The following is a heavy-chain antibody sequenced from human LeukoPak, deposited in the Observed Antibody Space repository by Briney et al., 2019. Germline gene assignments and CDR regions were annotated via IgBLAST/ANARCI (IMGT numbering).Heavy chain of an antibody. Sequence: SETLSLTCTVSGGSISNGSYYWSWIRQPAGKGLEWIGRFYISGSASYNPSLKSRVTFSVDTSKNQFSLKLTSVTAADTAVYYCARVYDFWSGYFYYYYMDVWGKGTTVTVSS. J-gene: IGHJ6*03. CDR3: ARVYDFWSGYFYYYYMDV. V-gene: IGHV4-61*02. CDR2: FYISGSA. CDR1: GGSISNGSYY. D-gene: IGHD3-3*01.